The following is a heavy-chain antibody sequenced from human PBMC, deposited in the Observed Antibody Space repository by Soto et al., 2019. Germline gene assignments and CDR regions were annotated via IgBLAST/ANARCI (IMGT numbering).Heavy chain of an antibody. CDR2: IDNAGSSA. J-gene: IGHJ6*02. CDR1: GFTFSIYC. CDR3: TVVGGSMSGVDL. D-gene: IGHD2-2*01. Sequence: EVQLVESGGGLVQPGGSLRLSCAASGFTFSIYCMHWVRQAPGKGPVWVSRIDNAGSSARYADSVQGRVTIARDNAKNIVYLQIIILRAEDTAVYYCTVVGGSMSGVDLWGQGTTVTV. V-gene: IGHV3-74*01.